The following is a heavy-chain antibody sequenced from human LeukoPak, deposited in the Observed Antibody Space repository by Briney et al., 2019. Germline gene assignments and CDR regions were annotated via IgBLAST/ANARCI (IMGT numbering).Heavy chain of an antibody. V-gene: IGHV1-69*13. D-gene: IGHD3-10*01. Sequence: SVKVSCTASGGAFSSYVISWVRQAPGQGLEWMGGIIPGFGTANYAQKFQGTVTITADVSATTVYMVLNNLSSEDTAVYYVPVDPEPALTMVRGELCDIGGQGTMVIVSS. CDR1: GGAFSSYV. CDR3: PVDPEPALTMVRGELCDI. J-gene: IGHJ3*02. CDR2: IIPGFGTA.